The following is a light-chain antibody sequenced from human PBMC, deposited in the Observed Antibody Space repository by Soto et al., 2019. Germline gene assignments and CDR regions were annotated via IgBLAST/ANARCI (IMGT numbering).Light chain of an antibody. CDR2: WAS. J-gene: IGKJ4*01. Sequence: DIVMTQSPDSLAVSLGERATINCKSSQSVLYSSNNKNCLAWYQQKPGQPPKLLIYWASTRESGVPDRFSGSGSGTDFTLSISSLHAESVAVYYCQQYYTTPRTFGGGTKVEI. V-gene: IGKV4-1*01. CDR3: QQYYTTPRT. CDR1: QSVLYSSNNKNC.